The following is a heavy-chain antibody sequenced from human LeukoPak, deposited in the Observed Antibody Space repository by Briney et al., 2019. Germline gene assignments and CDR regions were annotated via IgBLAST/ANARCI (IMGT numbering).Heavy chain of an antibody. CDR3: AKDPGLLWFGES. J-gene: IGHJ5*02. CDR2: ISGSGGST. D-gene: IGHD3-10*01. Sequence: GGSLRLSCAASGFAFSSYAMSWVRQAPGKGLEWVSAISGSGGSTYYADSVKGRFTISSDNSKNTLYLQMNSLRAEDTAVYYCAKDPGLLWFGESWGQGTLVTVSS. CDR1: GFAFSSYA. V-gene: IGHV3-23*01.